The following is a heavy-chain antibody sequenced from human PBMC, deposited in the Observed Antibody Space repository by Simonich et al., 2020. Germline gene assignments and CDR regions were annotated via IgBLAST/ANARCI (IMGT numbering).Heavy chain of an antibody. J-gene: IGHJ4*02. CDR2: KSYDGSNK. CDR3: ARDGERYCGGDCYSYFDY. V-gene: IGHV3-30*07. D-gene: IGHD2-21*02. CDR1: GFTFSSYA. Sequence: QVQLVESGGGVVQPGRSLRLSCAASGFTFSSYAMHWVRQAPGKGLEWVEVKSYDGSNKYYADSGKGRFTISRDNSKNTLYLQMNSLRAEDTAVYYCARDGERYCGGDCYSYFDYWGQGTLVTVSS.